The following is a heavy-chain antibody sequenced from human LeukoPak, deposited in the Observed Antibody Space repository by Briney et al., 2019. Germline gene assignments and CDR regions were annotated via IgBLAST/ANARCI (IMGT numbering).Heavy chain of an antibody. CDR3: AREISGSYYNPLGYMDV. Sequence: SSETLSLTCTVSGGSISLNYWNWIRQPAGKGLEWIGRIFTSGITNYNPSLKSRVTMSVDTSKSQFSLALSSVTAADTAVYYCAREISGSYYNPLGYMDVWGKGTTVTVAS. CDR1: GGSISLNY. D-gene: IGHD3-10*01. V-gene: IGHV4-4*07. J-gene: IGHJ6*03. CDR2: IFTSGIT.